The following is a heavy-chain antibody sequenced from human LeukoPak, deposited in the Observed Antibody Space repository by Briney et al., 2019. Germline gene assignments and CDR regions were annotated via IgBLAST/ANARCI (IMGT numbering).Heavy chain of an antibody. CDR2: IYYTGST. J-gene: IGHJ3*02. CDR3: ARGGYYDSSGYYQGNSFAFDI. D-gene: IGHD3-22*01. CDR1: GGSISSSSYY. Sequence: SETLSLTCTVSGGSISSSSYYWGWIRQPPGKGLEWIGSIYYTGSTYYNPSLKSRVTISVDTSKNHFSLRLSSVTAADTAVYYCARGGYYDSSGYYQGNSFAFDIWGQGTMVTVSS. V-gene: IGHV4-39*07.